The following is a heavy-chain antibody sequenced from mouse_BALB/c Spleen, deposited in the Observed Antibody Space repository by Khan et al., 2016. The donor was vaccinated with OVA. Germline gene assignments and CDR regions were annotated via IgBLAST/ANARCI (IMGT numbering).Heavy chain of an antibody. CDR1: GFTFSSFG. J-gene: IGHJ4*01. Sequence: EVQLQESGGGLVQPGGSRKLSCAASGFTFSSFGMHWVRQAPEKGLEWVAYISSGSSTIYYADTVKGRFTISRDNPKNTLFLQMTSLRSEDTAMYYCARARYDNSMDYWVQGTSVTVSS. CDR3: ARARYDNSMDY. D-gene: IGHD2-14*01. CDR2: ISSGSSTI. V-gene: IGHV5-17*02.